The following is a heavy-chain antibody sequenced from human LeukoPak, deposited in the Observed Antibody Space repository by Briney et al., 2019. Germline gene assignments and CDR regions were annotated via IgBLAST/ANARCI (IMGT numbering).Heavy chain of an antibody. CDR2: ISSSSSYI. Sequence: GGSLRLSCAASGFTFSSYSMNWVRQAPGKGLEWVSSISSSSSYIYYADSVKGRFTISRDNAKNSLYLQMNSLRAEDTAVYYCARVNWGLVLRYSCGMDVWGQGTTVIVSS. CDR1: GFTFSSYS. J-gene: IGHJ6*02. V-gene: IGHV3-21*01. CDR3: ARVNWGLVLRYSCGMDV. D-gene: IGHD3-9*01.